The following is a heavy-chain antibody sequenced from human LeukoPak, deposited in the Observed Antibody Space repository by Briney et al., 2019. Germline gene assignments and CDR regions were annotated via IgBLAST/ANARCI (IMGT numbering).Heavy chain of an antibody. J-gene: IGHJ4*02. Sequence: GGSLRLSCAASGFNFSIHWMTWVRQAPGKGVGGGGNIQDDGSEKNYVGSVKGRFIISRDNAKYSLVLQMSSLRDEDTALYYCARGWAAIPDWGQGTLVTVSS. CDR2: IQDDGSEK. CDR1: GFNFSIHW. V-gene: IGHV3-7*01. D-gene: IGHD2-21*02. CDR3: ARGWAAIPD.